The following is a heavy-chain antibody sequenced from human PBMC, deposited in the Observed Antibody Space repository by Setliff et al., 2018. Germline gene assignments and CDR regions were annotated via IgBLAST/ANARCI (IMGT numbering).Heavy chain of an antibody. Sequence: PSETLSLTCTVSGDYISSQYWSWIRQPPGKGLEWIGYISNRGSTDYNPSLKSRVTISEDTSRSQFSLELTSVTTADTAVYYCALSDHYPFYYDYWGLGTLVTVSS. J-gene: IGHJ4*02. CDR1: GDYISSQY. D-gene: IGHD3-3*01. CDR3: ALSDHYPFYYDY. V-gene: IGHV4-59*11. CDR2: ISNRGST.